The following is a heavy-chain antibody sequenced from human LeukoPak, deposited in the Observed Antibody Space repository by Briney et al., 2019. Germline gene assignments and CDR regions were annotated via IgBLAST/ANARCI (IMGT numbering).Heavy chain of an antibody. CDR3: ARGKYDILTVYPPFDY. Sequence: GGSLRLSCAASGFTFSDYNVNWVRQAPGKGLEWVSSISSSSSYIDYADSLKGRFTISRDNSKNSLFLQMNSLRAEDTAVYYCARGKYDILTVYPPFDYWGQGTLVTVSS. CDR2: ISSSSSYI. V-gene: IGHV3-21*01. J-gene: IGHJ4*02. D-gene: IGHD3-9*01. CDR1: GFTFSDYN.